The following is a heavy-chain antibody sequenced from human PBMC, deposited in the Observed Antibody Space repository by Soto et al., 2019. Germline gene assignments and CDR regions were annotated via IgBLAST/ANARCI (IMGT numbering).Heavy chain of an antibody. CDR2: ISYDGSNK. Sequence: QVQLVESGGGVVQPGRSLRLSCAASGFTFSNYAIHWVRQAPGKGVEWVAAISYDGSNKYYADSVKGRFTISRDNSKSTLYLQVNSLRADDTAVYYCARGTSSGWYYFDYWGQGTLVTVSS. D-gene: IGHD6-19*01. J-gene: IGHJ4*02. CDR3: ARGTSSGWYYFDY. V-gene: IGHV3-30-3*01. CDR1: GFTFSNYA.